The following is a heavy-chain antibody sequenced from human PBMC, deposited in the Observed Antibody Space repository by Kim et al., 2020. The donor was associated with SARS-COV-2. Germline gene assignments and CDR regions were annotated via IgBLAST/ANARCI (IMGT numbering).Heavy chain of an antibody. J-gene: IGHJ6*02. Sequence: SQTLSLTCAISGDSVSSNSAAWNWIRQSPSRGLEWLGRTYYRSKWYNDYAVSVKSRITINPDTSKNQFSLQLNSVTPEDTAVYYCARDLETAPGGGYYYYYGMDVWGQGTTVTVSS. D-gene: IGHD2-15*01. V-gene: IGHV6-1*01. CDR2: TYYRSKWYN. CDR1: GDSVSSNSAA. CDR3: ARDLETAPGGGYYYYYGMDV.